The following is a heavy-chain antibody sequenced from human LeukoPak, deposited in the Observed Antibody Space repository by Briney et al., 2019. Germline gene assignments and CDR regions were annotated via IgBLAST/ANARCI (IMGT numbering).Heavy chain of an antibody. CDR1: GGSFSSSNYY. J-gene: IGHJ5*02. CDR3: ARVAPALNWFDP. CDR2: IYYSGST. V-gene: IGHV4-39*07. D-gene: IGHD1-14*01. Sequence: SETLCLTCTVSGGSFSSSNYYWGWIPQPPGKGLDCIGTIYYSGSTYYNPSLKSRVTISVDTSKNQFSLKLSSVTAADTAVYYCARVAPALNWFDPWGQGTLVTVSS.